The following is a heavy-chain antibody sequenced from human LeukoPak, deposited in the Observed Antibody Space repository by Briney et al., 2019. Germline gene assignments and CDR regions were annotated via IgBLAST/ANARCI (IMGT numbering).Heavy chain of an antibody. CDR1: GFTFSNYW. V-gene: IGHV3-7*01. J-gene: IGHJ4*02. CDR2: IKQDGSEK. D-gene: IGHD3-3*01. Sequence: PGGSLRLSCAASGFTFSNYWMSWVRQVPGKGLEWVANIKQDGSEKYYVDSVKGRFTISRDNAKNSLYLQMNSLRAEDTAVYYCARDPTIFGVVIVPDYWGQGTLVTVSS. CDR3: ARDPTIFGVVIVPDY.